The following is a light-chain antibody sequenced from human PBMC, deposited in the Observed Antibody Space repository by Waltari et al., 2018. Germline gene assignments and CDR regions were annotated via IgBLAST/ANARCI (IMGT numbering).Light chain of an antibody. CDR1: QSVSSN. Sequence: EIVLTQSPATLSVSPGERATVSCRASQSVSSNLAWYQQKPGQAPRLLMYGASTRATGTPVRFSGRGSGTEFTLTISSLQSEDFAVYYCQQYNSWLWTFGQGTKVEIK. CDR2: GAS. V-gene: IGKV3-15*01. J-gene: IGKJ1*01. CDR3: QQYNSWLWT.